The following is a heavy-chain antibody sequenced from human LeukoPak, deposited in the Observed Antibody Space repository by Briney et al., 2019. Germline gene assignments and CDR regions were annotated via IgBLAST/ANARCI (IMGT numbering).Heavy chain of an antibody. CDR2: IYYSGTT. CDR1: GGSISTYY. V-gene: IGHV4-59*08. J-gene: IGHJ4*02. D-gene: IGHD5-24*01. Sequence: SETLSLTCTVSGGSISTYYGSWIRQPPGKGLEWIGFIYYSGTTNYNPSLKSRITISVDTSKNQFSLKLRSVTAADTAVYYCAGHKGRQMAATPFDYWGQGILVTVSS. CDR3: AGHKGRQMAATPFDY.